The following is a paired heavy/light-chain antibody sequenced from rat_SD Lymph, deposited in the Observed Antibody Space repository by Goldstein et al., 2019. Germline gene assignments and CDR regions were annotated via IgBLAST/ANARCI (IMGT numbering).Light chain of an antibody. CDR2: SAT. J-gene: IGKJ4*01. CDR3: LQGYSAPFT. V-gene: IGKV12S24*01. CDR1: QDIGNY. Sequence: DIQMTQSPASLSASLEEIVTITCQPSQDIGNYLSWYQQKPGKSPQLLIHSATSLADGVPSRFSGSRSGTQYSLKINRLQVEDTGIYYCLQGYSAPFTFGSGTKLEIK.
Heavy chain of an antibody. CDR3: TTSRYGYTYPFAY. J-gene: IGHJ3*01. CDR2: IDPEDDST. CDR1: GDTIIAYY. Sequence: EVQLQQSGAELVRPGTSVKLSCKVSGDTIIAYYMHFVKQRPGQGLEWIGRIDPEDDSTKYAKKFKNKATLTADTSSNTAYLKLSSLTSEDTATYFCTTSRYGYTYPFAYWGQGTLVTVSS. V-gene: IGHV1-6*01. D-gene: IGHD1-4*01.